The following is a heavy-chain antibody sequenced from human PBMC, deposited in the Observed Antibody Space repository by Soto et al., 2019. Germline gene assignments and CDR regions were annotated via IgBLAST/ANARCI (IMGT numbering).Heavy chain of an antibody. V-gene: IGHV4-59*01. CDR2: IHYNGNT. J-gene: IGHJ4*02. D-gene: IGHD5-12*01. CDR3: AREGNLGRWLQPLDF. Sequence: QVQLQVSAPGLVKPSETLSLTCTVSGDSISAYSWSWVRQPPGKGLEWIGNIHYNGNTKYNPSLKSRVTMSVDTSKNQFSLKLIFVTAADTAKYFCAREGNLGRWLQPLDFWGQGTLVTVSS. CDR1: GDSISAYS.